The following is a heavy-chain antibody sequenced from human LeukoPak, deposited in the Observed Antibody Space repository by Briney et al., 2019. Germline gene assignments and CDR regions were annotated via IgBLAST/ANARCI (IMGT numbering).Heavy chain of an antibody. V-gene: IGHV3-21*01. CDR2: ITSSSGYI. Sequence: PGGSLRLSCAASGFTFSSFTMNWVRRAPGRGLEWVSSITSSSGYIHYADSVKGRFTISRDNAKNSLYLQMNSLRAEDTAVYYCARGVSFRMVGTATDFDYWGQGTLVTVSS. D-gene: IGHD2-21*02. CDR1: GFTFSSFT. CDR3: ARGVSFRMVGTATDFDY. J-gene: IGHJ4*02.